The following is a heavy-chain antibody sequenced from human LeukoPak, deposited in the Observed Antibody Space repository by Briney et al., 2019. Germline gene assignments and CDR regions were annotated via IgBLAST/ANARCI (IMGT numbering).Heavy chain of an antibody. Sequence: GRTLRLSCAASGFTLSSYAMSWVRHAPGTGLEVVSAISGNCCSTYYADAVKGPFTMSRDNSKNTLYLQISSLTAEATAVYYGANGMTMVRGIHWFDTWGQGTLVTVSS. CDR2: ISGNCCST. J-gene: IGHJ5*02. CDR1: GFTLSSYA. CDR3: ANGMTMVRGIHWFDT. V-gene: IGHV3-23*01. D-gene: IGHD3-10*01.